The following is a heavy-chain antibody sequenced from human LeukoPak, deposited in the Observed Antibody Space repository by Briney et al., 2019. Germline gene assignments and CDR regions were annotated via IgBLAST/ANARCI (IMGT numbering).Heavy chain of an antibody. CDR1: GFTFSSYA. D-gene: IGHD3-22*01. CDR3: AKGSYYDSSGSFYFDY. CDR2: ISYDGSNK. J-gene: IGHJ4*02. V-gene: IGHV3-30*04. Sequence: GGSLRLSCAASGFTFSSYAMHWVRQAPGKGLEWVAIISYDGSNKYYADSVKGRFTISRDNSKNTLYVQVNSLGTEDTAAYYCAKGSYYDSSGSFYFDYWGQGTLVTVSS.